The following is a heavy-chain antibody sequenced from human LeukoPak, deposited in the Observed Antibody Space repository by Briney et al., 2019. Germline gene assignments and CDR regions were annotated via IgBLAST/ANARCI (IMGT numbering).Heavy chain of an antibody. D-gene: IGHD5-12*01. J-gene: IGHJ4*02. Sequence: GGSLRLSGAPSALSFSLTAGDGVGQAPGKGLQGVAVILDDGPYNYYAYSVKCRFTISRDNSRNTLYLQMNSLRGEDTAVYYCARDHAADIVATGEDYWGQGTLVTVSS. CDR2: ILDDGPYN. V-gene: IGHV3-30-3*01. CDR1: ALSFSLTA. CDR3: ARDHAADIVATGEDY.